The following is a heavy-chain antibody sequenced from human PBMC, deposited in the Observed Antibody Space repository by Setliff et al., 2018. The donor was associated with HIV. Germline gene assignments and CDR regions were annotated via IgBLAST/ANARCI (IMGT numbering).Heavy chain of an antibody. J-gene: IGHJ4*02. V-gene: IGHV1-46*02. CDR1: AYTFNSYY. D-gene: IGHD6-6*01. CDR3: ARDHIAARSVDY. CDR2: IGPSGSST. Sequence: GASVKVSCKTSAYTFNSYYMHWIRQAPGQGLEWMGLIGPSGSSTTYAQNFQGRVTTSRGTSTNTVYMELSSLRSEDTAVYYCARDHIAARSVDYWGQGTLVTVPQ.